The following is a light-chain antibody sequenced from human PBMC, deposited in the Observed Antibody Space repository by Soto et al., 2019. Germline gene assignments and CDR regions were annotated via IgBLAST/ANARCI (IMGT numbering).Light chain of an antibody. J-gene: IGKJ4*01. Sequence: IQLTQSPSSLSASVGDRVTITCRSSQGISSYLVWYQQKAGKAPKLLIYAASTLQSGVPSRFSGSGSGTDFTLTISSLQPEDFAAYYCQQLNSFPLTFGGGTKVEIK. CDR1: QGISSY. CDR2: AAS. V-gene: IGKV1-9*01. CDR3: QQLNSFPLT.